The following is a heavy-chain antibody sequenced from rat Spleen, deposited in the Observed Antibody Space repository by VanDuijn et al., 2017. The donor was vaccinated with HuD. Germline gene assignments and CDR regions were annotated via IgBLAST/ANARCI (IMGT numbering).Heavy chain of an antibody. V-gene: IGHV5-17*01. Sequence: EVQLVESGGGLVQPGRSLKLSCAASGFTFSDYAMAWVRQAPKKGLEWVATISSDGGRNFYRDSVKGRFTISRHNAKSTLYLQMDSLRSEDTATYYCARPFGVRNWFTYWGQGVMVTVSS. CDR1: GFTFSDYA. CDR2: ISSDGGRN. J-gene: IGHJ2*01. CDR3: ARPFGVRNWFTY. D-gene: IGHD4-3*01.